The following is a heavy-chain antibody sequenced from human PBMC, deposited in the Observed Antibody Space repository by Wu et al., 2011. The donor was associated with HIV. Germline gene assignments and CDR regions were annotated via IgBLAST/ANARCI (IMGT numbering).Heavy chain of an antibody. V-gene: IGHV1-18*01. CDR2: ISTYSGNT. CDR1: GYTFSTSG. D-gene: IGHD1-26*01. Sequence: QVQLVQSGAEVKKPGASVKVSCKASGYTFSTSGVSWVRQAPGQGLEWMGWISTYSGNTKYAQRLQGRVSMTTDTPASIAYMELRSLRSDDTAVYYCARDESGSSSFYGMDVWGQGTTVTVSS. CDR3: ARDESGSSSFYGMDV. J-gene: IGHJ6*02.